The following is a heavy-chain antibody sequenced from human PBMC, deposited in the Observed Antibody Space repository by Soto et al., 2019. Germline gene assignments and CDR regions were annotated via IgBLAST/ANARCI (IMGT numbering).Heavy chain of an antibody. J-gene: IGHJ6*03. D-gene: IGHD6-6*01. V-gene: IGHV4-39*01. CDR3: ARRLGISSSSYRSYYYYMDV. CDR2: IYYSGST. Sequence: ETLSLTCTVSGGSISSSSYYWGWIRQPPGKGLEWIGSIYYSGSTYYNPSLKSRVTISVDTSKNQFSLKLSSVTAADTAVYYCARRLGISSSSYRSYYYYMDVWGKGTTVTVSS. CDR1: GGSISSSSYY.